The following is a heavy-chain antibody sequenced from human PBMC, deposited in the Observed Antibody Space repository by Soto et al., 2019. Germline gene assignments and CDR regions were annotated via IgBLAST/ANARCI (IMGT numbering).Heavy chain of an antibody. Sequence: QVQLVESGGGVVQPGRSLRLSCVGSGFIFSNNGMHWVRQTPGKGLEWVAFMSYDGSDTFYADSVKGLFTISRDNSKNTLSLDTSNLRGEDRPMFSCRIVRVGNSALDHWGQGTLVTVSS. CDR3: RIVRVGNSALDH. V-gene: IGHV3-30*03. CDR1: GFIFSNNG. J-gene: IGHJ4*02. CDR2: MSYDGSDT. D-gene: IGHD3-10*02.